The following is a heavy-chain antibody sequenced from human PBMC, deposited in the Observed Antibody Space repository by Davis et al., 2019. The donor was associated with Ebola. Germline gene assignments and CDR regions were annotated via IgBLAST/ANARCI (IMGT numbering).Heavy chain of an antibody. D-gene: IGHD6-19*01. CDR2: ISSSSSYI. J-gene: IGHJ6*02. CDR3: ARDEGSIAVANYYYYYGMDV. Sequence: PGGSLRLSCAASGFTFSSYSMNWVRQAPGKGLEWVSSISSSSSYIYYADSVKGRFTISRDNAKNSLYLQMNSLRAEDTAVYYCARDEGSIAVANYYYYYGMDVWGQGTTVTVSS. CDR1: GFTFSSYS. V-gene: IGHV3-21*01.